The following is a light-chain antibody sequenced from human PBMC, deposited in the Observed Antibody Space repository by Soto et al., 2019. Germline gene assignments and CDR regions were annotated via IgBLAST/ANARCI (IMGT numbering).Light chain of an antibody. CDR2: AVS. V-gene: IGLV2-8*01. Sequence: QSALTQPASVSGSPGQSIAISCTGTRSDVGAYNYVSWYQQHPGKAPKLMIYAVSERPSGVPDRFSGSKSGNTASLTVSGLQAEDEADYYCSSYADTNNLLFGGGTKLTVL. CDR1: RSDVGAYNY. J-gene: IGLJ2*01. CDR3: SSYADTNNLL.